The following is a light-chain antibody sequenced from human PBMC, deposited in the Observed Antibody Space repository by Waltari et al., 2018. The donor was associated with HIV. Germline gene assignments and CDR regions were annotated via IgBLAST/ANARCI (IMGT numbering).Light chain of an antibody. V-gene: IGLV1-44*01. CDR2: SNH. J-gene: IGLJ3*02. CDR1: SSNIGSNS. Sequence: QSVLTQAPSASGTPGQRVTISCSGSSSNIGSNSVNWYQQFPGTAPKLLIYSNHQRPSGVPARFSGSRSGTSAALAISGLQSEDEADYHCAAWDDRLDGWVFGGGTKLTVL. CDR3: AAWDDRLDGWV.